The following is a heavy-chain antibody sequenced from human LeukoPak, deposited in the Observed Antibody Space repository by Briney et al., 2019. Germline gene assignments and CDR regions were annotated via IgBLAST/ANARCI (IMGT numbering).Heavy chain of an antibody. CDR2: IQYDGSNE. J-gene: IGHJ4*02. Sequence: GGSLRLSCAASGFTFSSYGMHWVRQAPGKGLEWVAYIQYDGSNEQFADSVKGRFSISRDNAKNSLYLQMNSLRAEDTAVYYCARDSESGWSDYWGQGTLVTVSS. V-gene: IGHV3-30*02. CDR1: GFTFSSYG. D-gene: IGHD6-25*01. CDR3: ARDSESGWSDY.